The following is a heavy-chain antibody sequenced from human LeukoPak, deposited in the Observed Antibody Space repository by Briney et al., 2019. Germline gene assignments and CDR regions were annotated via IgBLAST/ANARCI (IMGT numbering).Heavy chain of an antibody. D-gene: IGHD2-2*02. J-gene: IGHJ4*02. CDR2: ISGSGGST. CDR1: GFTFSSYA. V-gene: IGHV3-23*01. Sequence: PGGSLRLSCAASGFTFSSYAMSWVRQAPGKGLEWVSAISGSGGSTYYADSVKGRFTISSDNSKNTLYLQMNSLRAEDTAVYYCAKDPPYCSSTSCYTGDDYWGQGTLVTVSS. CDR3: AKDPPYCSSTSCYTGDDY.